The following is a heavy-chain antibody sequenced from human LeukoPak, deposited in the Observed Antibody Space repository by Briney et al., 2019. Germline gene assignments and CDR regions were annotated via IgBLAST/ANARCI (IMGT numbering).Heavy chain of an antibody. Sequence: ASVKVSCKASGYTFTSYGISWVRQAPGQGLEWMGRINPNSGDTTYAQNFQGRVTMTRDTSISTVFMDLTSLRSDDTAVYYCARGGHWNDQPYWGQGTLVTVSS. CDR2: INPNSGDT. J-gene: IGHJ4*02. V-gene: IGHV1-2*06. D-gene: IGHD1-1*01. CDR1: GYTFTSYG. CDR3: ARGGHWNDQPY.